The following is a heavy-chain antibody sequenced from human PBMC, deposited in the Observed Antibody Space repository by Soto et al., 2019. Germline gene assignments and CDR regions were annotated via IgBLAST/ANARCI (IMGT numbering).Heavy chain of an antibody. Sequence: ASVKVSCKASGDTSAGYYMHWVRQAPGQGLEWMGIINPSGGSTSYAQQFQGRVTMTRDISIATAYMELSSLRSDDTAIYYSARMETFGSLNWFDPCAQGTLVPVSS. CDR3: ARMETFGSLNWFDP. V-gene: IGHV1-46*01. CDR1: GDTSAGYY. D-gene: IGHD3-10*01. CDR2: INPSGGST. J-gene: IGHJ5*02.